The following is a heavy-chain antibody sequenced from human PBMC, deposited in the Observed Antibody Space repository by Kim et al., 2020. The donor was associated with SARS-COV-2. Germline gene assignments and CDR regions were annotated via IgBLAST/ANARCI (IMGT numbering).Heavy chain of an antibody. Sequence: GESLKISCKGSGYSFPTYWIGWVRQMPGKGLEWMGIIYPGDSDTRYSPSFQGQVTMSADESINTAYLHWSSLKASDTAMYYCARRYYYDSSSYFDYWGQGTLVTVSS. V-gene: IGHV5-51*01. CDR2: IYPGDSDT. CDR1: GYSFPTYW. CDR3: ARRYYYDSSSYFDY. D-gene: IGHD3-22*01. J-gene: IGHJ4*02.